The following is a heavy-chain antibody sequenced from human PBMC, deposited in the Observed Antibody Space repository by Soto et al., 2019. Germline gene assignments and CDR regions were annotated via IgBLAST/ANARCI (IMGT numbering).Heavy chain of an antibody. Sequence: GGSLRLSCAASGFTFSSYSMNWVRRAPGKGLEWVSYISSSSSTIYYADSVKGRFTISRDNAKNSLYLQMNSLRDEDTAVYYCARDPPIVVVPAAIRWGWYFDLWGRGTLVTVSS. CDR1: GFTFSSYS. CDR2: ISSSSSTI. CDR3: ARDPPIVVVPAAIRWGWYFDL. J-gene: IGHJ2*01. D-gene: IGHD2-2*02. V-gene: IGHV3-48*02.